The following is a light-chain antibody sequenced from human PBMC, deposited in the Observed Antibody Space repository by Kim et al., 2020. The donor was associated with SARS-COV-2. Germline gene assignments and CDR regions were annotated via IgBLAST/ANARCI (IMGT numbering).Light chain of an antibody. V-gene: IGLV3-19*01. CDR1: NLGHHY. Sequence: ALGRTVTITCRGDNLGHHYASWYQQKPGQAPILVIYGENVRPSGVPDRFSGSTSRKTASLTITGAQAEDEAAYFCCSRDSNINLLLFGGGTRLTVL. CDR3: CSRDSNINLLL. J-gene: IGLJ2*01. CDR2: GEN.